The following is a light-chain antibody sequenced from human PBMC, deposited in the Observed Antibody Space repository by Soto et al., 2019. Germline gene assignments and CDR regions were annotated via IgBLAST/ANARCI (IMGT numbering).Light chain of an antibody. CDR1: SGSVSTSYY. V-gene: IGLV8-61*01. J-gene: IGLJ2*01. Sequence: QTVVTQEPSVSVSPGGTVTLTCGLSSGSVSTSYYPSWYQQTPGQAPRTLIYSTNTRSSVVPDRFSGSILGNKAALTITGAQADDESDYSCVLYMGSGILVFGGGTKLTVL. CDR3: VLYMGSGILV. CDR2: STN.